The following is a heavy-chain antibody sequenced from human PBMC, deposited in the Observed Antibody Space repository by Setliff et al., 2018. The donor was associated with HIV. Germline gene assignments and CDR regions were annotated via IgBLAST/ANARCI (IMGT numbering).Heavy chain of an antibody. D-gene: IGHD2-15*01. CDR1: GGSISSYY. CDR3: AKARRVADFDY. Sequence: SETLSLTCTVSGGSISSYYWSWIRQTPGKGLEWIGYIYTSGSTNYNPSRKSRVTISVDTSKNQFSLNLSSVTAADTAVYYCAKARRVADFDYWGQGTLVTVSS. V-gene: IGHV4-4*08. CDR2: IYTSGST. J-gene: IGHJ4*02.